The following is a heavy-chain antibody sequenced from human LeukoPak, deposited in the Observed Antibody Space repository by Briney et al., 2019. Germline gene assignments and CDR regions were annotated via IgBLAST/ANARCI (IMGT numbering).Heavy chain of an antibody. D-gene: IGHD6-19*01. CDR2: VYYSGST. V-gene: IGHV4-59*01. CDR3: ARWSTGWSEDAFDI. Sequence: PSETLSLTCSVSGDSITGYYWGWIRQPPGKGLEWIGYVYYSGSTNYNPSLKSRVTISIDTSKNQFSLKLSSVTAADTAVYYCARWSTGWSEDAFDIWGQGTMVTVSS. CDR1: GDSITGYY. J-gene: IGHJ3*02.